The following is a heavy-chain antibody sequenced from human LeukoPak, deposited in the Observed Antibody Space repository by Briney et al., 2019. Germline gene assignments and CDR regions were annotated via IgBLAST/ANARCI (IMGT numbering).Heavy chain of an antibody. CDR2: IWYDGSNK. Sequence: PGGSLRLSCAASGFTFSSYGMHWVRQAPGKGLEWVAVIWYDGSNKYYADSVKGRFTISRDNSKNTLYLQMNSLRAEDTAVYYCAKDKSTGEYYYYYGMTSGAKGPRSPSP. CDR3: AKDKSTGEYYYYYGMTS. CDR1: GFTFSSYG. J-gene: IGHJ6*02. D-gene: IGHD2/OR15-2a*01. V-gene: IGHV3-30*02.